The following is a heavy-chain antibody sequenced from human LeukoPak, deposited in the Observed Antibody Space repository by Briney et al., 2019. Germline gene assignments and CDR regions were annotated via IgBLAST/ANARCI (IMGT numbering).Heavy chain of an antibody. CDR1: GFTFSSYG. CDR3: AKDEGYCSGGSCYEAPYFQH. D-gene: IGHD2-15*01. CDR2: ISYDGSNK. V-gene: IGHV3-30*18. Sequence: GGSLRLSCAASGFTFSSYGMHWVRQAPGKGLEWVAVISYDGSNKYYADSVKGRFTISRDNSKNTLYLQMNGLRAEDTAVYYCAKDEGYCSGGSCYEAPYFQHWGQGTLVTVSS. J-gene: IGHJ1*01.